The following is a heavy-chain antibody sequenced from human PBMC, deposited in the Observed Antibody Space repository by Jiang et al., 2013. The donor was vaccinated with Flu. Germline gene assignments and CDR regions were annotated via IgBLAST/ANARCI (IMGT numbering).Heavy chain of an antibody. J-gene: IGHJ4*02. Sequence: QLLESGGGLVQPGGSLRISCAASEFTFSSYAMTWVRQAPGKGLEWVSAITSSSTSTYYADAVEGRFTISRDNSKSTLFLQMNSLRDEDTAVYYCAKLVSRYTGYDDYWGQGTLVTVSS. CDR1: EFTFSSYA. D-gene: IGHD5-12*01. V-gene: IGHV3-23*01. CDR3: AKLVSRYTGYDDY. CDR2: ITSSSTST.